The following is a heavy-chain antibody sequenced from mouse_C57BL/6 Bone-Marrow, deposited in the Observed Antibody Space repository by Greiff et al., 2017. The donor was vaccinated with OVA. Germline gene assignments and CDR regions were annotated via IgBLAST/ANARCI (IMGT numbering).Heavy chain of an antibody. CDR3: ARRDYGSSFFDY. J-gene: IGHJ2*01. CDR2: ISSGSSTI. D-gene: IGHD1-1*01. CDR1: GFTFSDYG. V-gene: IGHV5-17*01. Sequence: EVMLVESGGGLVKPGGSLKLSCAASGFTFSDYGMHWVRQAPEKGLEWVAYISSGSSTIYYADTVQGRFTISRDNAKNTLFLQMTSLRSEDTAMYYCARRDYGSSFFDYWGQGTTLTVSS.